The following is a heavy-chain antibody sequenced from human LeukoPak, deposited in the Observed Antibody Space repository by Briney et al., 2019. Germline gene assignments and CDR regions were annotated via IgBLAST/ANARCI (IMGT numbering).Heavy chain of an antibody. Sequence: GGSLRLSCAASGFTVRSNYMSWVRQAPGKGLEWVSVIYTGGSTYYADSVKGRFTISRDNSKNTLYLQMNSLRAEDTAVYYCARWGRWTAQVRYFDYWGQGTLVTVSS. D-gene: IGHD2-21*02. CDR2: IYTGGST. CDR1: GFTVRSNY. CDR3: ARWGRWTAQVRYFDY. J-gene: IGHJ4*02. V-gene: IGHV3-53*01.